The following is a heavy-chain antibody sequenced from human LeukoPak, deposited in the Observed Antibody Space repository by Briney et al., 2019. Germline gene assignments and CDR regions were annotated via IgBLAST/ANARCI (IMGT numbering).Heavy chain of an antibody. CDR3: ARGAVLRFLEWLRAPSWFDP. V-gene: IGHV4-34*01. CDR1: GGSFSGYY. J-gene: IGHJ5*02. D-gene: IGHD3-3*01. Sequence: SETLSLTCAVYGGSFSGYYWSWIRQPPGKGLEWIGGMNHSGSTNYNPSLKSRVTISVDTSKNQFSLKLSSVTAADTAVYYCARGAVLRFLEWLRAPSWFDPWGQGTLVTGSS. CDR2: MNHSGST.